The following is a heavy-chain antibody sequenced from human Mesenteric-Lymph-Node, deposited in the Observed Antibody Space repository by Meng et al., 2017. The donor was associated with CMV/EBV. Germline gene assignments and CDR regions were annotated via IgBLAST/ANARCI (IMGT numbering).Heavy chain of an antibody. Sequence: SETLSLTCTVSGDSISPHYWSWIRQPPGKGLEWLGYVYFTGTTNYHPSLKSRVTISVDTSKNQFSLKLRSVTAADTAVYYCARDRKYENYYDSSGPSFYYYGMDVWGQGTTVTVSS. V-gene: IGHV4-59*11. CDR2: VYFTGTT. CDR3: ARDRKYENYYDSSGPSFYYYGMDV. J-gene: IGHJ6*02. CDR1: GDSISPHY. D-gene: IGHD3-22*01.